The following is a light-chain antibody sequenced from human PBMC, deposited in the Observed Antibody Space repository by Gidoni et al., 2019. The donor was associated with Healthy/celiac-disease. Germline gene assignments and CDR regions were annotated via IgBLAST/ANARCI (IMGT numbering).Light chain of an antibody. Sequence: DLVMTQSPLFLPVTPGEPASLSCRSSQSLLHSNGYNYLDWYLQKPGQSPQLLIYLGSNRSSGVPDRFSGSGSGTDFTLKISRVEAEDVGVYYCMQALQTPNTFGQGTKLEIK. CDR2: LGS. J-gene: IGKJ2*01. V-gene: IGKV2-28*01. CDR3: MQALQTPNT. CDR1: QSLLHSNGYNY.